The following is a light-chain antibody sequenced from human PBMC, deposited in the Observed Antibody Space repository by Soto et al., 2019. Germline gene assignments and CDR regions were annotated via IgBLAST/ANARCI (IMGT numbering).Light chain of an antibody. CDR1: QGISNF. V-gene: IGKV1-13*02. J-gene: IGKJ2*01. CDR3: QQYNSYSRMYT. Sequence: AIQLTQSPSSLSASVGDRVTITCRASQGISNFLAWYQQKPGKAPKLLIYDASSLESGVPSRFSGSGSGTEFTLTISSLQPDDFATYYCQQYNSYSRMYTFGQGTKLEIK. CDR2: DAS.